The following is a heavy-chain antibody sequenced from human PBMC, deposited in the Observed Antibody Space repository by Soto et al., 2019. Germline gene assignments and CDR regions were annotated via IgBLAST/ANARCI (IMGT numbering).Heavy chain of an antibody. D-gene: IGHD6-13*01. Sequence: SSETLSLTCAVYGGSFSGYYWSWIRQPPGKGLEWFGEINHSGSTNYNPSLKSRVTISVDTSKNQFSLKLSSVTAADTAVYYCARQRHSRYSSSWYPNYGMDVWGQGTTVTVSS. V-gene: IGHV4-34*01. CDR2: INHSGST. CDR1: GGSFSGYY. CDR3: ARQRHSRYSSSWYPNYGMDV. J-gene: IGHJ6*02.